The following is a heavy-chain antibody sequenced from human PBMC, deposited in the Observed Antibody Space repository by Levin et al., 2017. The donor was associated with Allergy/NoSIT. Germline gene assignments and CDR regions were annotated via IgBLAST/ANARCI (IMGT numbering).Heavy chain of an antibody. J-gene: IGHJ3*02. CDR2: VYYSGHT. V-gene: IGHV4-39*01. D-gene: IGHD3-10*01. CDR3: ATVGWLGEKDAFDI. Sequence: SETLSLTCTVSGGSIYSRSKYWGWIRQPPGKGLEWIGSVYYSGHTYYNPSLKSRVNISVDLSKNQFSLNLSSVSAADTAQYYCATVGWLGEKDAFDIWGHGTMVSVST. CDR1: GGSIYSRSKY.